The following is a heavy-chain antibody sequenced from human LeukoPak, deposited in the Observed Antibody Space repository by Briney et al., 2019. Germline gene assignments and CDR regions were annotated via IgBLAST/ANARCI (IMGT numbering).Heavy chain of an antibody. CDR2: INSDGRST. J-gene: IGHJ4*02. D-gene: IGHD1-7*01. CDR1: GFTYSSYW. Sequence: GGSLRLSCVASGFTYSSYWMHWVRQAPGKGLVWVSRINSDGRSTDYADSVKGRFTISRDNAKNTLYLQMNSLRAEDTAVYYCARDKGWNSGFDYWGQGTLVTVSS. CDR3: ARDKGWNSGFDY. V-gene: IGHV3-74*01.